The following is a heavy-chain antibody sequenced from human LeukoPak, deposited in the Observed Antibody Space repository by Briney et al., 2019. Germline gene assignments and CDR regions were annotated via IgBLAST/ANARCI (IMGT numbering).Heavy chain of an antibody. CDR3: AREDGSSSYLFDY. Sequence: GGSLRLSCAASGFTFSSYAMHWVRQAPGKGLEWVAVISYDGSNKYCADSVKGRFTISRDNSKNTLYLQMNSLRAEDTAVYYCAREDGSSSYLFDYWGQGTLVTVSS. CDR1: GFTFSSYA. J-gene: IGHJ4*02. CDR2: ISYDGSNK. D-gene: IGHD6-6*01. V-gene: IGHV3-30-3*01.